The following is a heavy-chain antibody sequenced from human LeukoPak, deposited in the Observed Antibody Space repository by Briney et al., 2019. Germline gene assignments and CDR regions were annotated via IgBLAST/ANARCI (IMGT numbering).Heavy chain of an antibody. V-gene: IGHV3-23*01. CDR2: ISGSGGST. Sequence: PGGSLRLSCAASGFTFSSYGMSWVRQAPGKGLEWVSAISGSGGSTYYADSVKGRFTISRDNSKNTLYLQMNSLRAEDTAVYYCAKDHFDWSGALDYWGQGTLVTVSS. CDR1: GFTFSSYG. CDR3: AKDHFDWSGALDY. D-gene: IGHD3-9*01. J-gene: IGHJ4*02.